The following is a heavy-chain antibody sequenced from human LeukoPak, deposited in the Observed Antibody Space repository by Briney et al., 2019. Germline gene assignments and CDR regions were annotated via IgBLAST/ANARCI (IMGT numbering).Heavy chain of an antibody. D-gene: IGHD3-22*01. CDR1: GFTFSSYA. CDR3: TREPNYYDSSGYYYVFDY. V-gene: IGHV3-49*04. CDR2: IRSKAYGGTT. Sequence: GGSLRLSCAASGFTFSSYAMSWVRQAPGKGLEWVGFIRSKAYGGTTEYAASVKGRFTISRDDSKSIAYLQMNSLKTEDTAVYYCTREPNYYDSSGYYYVFDYWGQGTLVTVSS. J-gene: IGHJ4*02.